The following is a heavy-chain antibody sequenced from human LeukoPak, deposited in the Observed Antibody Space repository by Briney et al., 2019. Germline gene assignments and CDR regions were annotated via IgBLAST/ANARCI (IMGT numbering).Heavy chain of an antibody. J-gene: IGHJ4*02. CDR2: INHSGST. CDR3: ARHASGYSGSYYSFYFDY. CDR1: GGSFSGYY. D-gene: IGHD1-26*01. Sequence: PSETLSLTCAVYGGSFSGYYWSWIRQPPGKGLEWIGEINHSGSTNYNPSLKSRVTVSVDTSKNQFSLKLSSLTAADTAVYYCARHASGYSGSYYSFYFDYWGQGTLVTVSS. V-gene: IGHV4-34*01.